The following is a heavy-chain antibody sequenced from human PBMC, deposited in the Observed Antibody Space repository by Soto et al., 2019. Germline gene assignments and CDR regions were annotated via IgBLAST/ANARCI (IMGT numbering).Heavy chain of an antibody. CDR1: GFTFSSYW. V-gene: IGHV3-7*01. D-gene: IGHD3-16*02. J-gene: IGHJ4*02. Sequence: GGSLRLSCAASGFTFSSYWMSWVRQAPGKGLEWVANIKQDGSEKYYVDSVKGRFTISRDNAKNSLYLQMNSLRAEDTAVYYCARERGSVDDYIWGSYRSNDYWGQGTLVTVSS. CDR2: IKQDGSEK. CDR3: ARERGSVDDYIWGSYRSNDY.